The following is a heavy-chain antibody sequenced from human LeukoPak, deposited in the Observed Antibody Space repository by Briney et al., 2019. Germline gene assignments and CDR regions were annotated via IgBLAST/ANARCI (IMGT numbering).Heavy chain of an antibody. J-gene: IGHJ5*01. CDR2: TYYRSKWYN. CDR1: GDSVSTNSAT. D-gene: IGHD1-26*01. Sequence: SQTLSLTCAISGDSVSTNSATWTWLRQSPSRGLEWLGRTYYRSKWYNDYAVSMKSRITVNPDTSKNQFSLQLNSVTPEDTAVYYCARLVGASWFDSWGQGTLVTVSS. CDR3: ARLVGASWFDS. V-gene: IGHV6-1*01.